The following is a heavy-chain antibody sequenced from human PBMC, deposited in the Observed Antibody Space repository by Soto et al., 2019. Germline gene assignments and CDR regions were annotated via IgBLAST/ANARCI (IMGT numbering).Heavy chain of an antibody. CDR2: IIPIFGTA. Sequence: SVKVSCKASGGTFSSYAISWVRQAPGQGLEWMGGIIPIFGTANYAQKFQGRVTITADESTSTAYMELSSLRSEDTAVYYCARSKDSSGFLGYWGQGTLVTVSS. D-gene: IGHD3-22*01. V-gene: IGHV1-69*13. CDR1: GGTFSSYA. CDR3: ARSKDSSGFLGY. J-gene: IGHJ4*02.